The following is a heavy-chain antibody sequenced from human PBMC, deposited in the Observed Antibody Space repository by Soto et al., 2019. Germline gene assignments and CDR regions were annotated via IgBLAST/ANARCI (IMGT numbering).Heavy chain of an antibody. V-gene: IGHV3-15*07. D-gene: IGHD3-22*01. Sequence: EVQLVESGGGLVKPGGSLRVSCAASGFSFSNAWMNWVRQAPGKGLEWVGRIKSKTDGGATDYAAPAKGRFTISRDDSKNMLYMQMNSLKAEDTAVYYCTTDRSYDTTGYYMYYFDSWGQGTLVTVSS. CDR2: IKSKTDGGAT. CDR3: TTDRSYDTTGYYMYYFDS. J-gene: IGHJ4*02. CDR1: GFSFSNAW.